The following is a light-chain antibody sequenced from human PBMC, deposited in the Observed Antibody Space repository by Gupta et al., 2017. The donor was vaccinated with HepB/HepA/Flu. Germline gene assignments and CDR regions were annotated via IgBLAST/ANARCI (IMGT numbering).Light chain of an antibody. Sequence: DIQMTQSPSSLSASVGDRVTITCRASQSISSYLNWYLQKPGKAPKLLIYAASSLQSGVPSRFSGSGSGTDFTLTISSLQPEDFATYYCQQSYSTPPYTFGQGTKLEIK. J-gene: IGKJ2*01. CDR2: AAS. CDR3: QQSYSTPPYT. V-gene: IGKV1-39*01. CDR1: QSISSY.